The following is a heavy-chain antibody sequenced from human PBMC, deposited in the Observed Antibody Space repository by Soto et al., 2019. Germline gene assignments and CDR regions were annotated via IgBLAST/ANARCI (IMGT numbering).Heavy chain of an antibody. Sequence: QVQLVQSGAEVKKPGSSVKVSCKASGGTFSSYAISWVRQAPGQGLEWMGGIIPIFGTANYAQKFQGRVTITADESTSTAYMELSSMRSEDTAVYYCSFIAAGGYNWFDPWGQGTLVTVSS. CDR1: GGTFSSYA. V-gene: IGHV1-69*12. CDR3: SFIAAGGYNWFDP. CDR2: IIPIFGTA. J-gene: IGHJ5*02. D-gene: IGHD6-13*01.